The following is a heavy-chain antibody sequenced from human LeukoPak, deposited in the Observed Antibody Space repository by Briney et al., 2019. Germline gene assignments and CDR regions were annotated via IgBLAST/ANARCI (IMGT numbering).Heavy chain of an antibody. CDR2: TFYTSKSYN. CDR3: ATGYSAYDYWFDP. V-gene: IGHV6-1*01. J-gene: IGHJ5*02. Sequence: RTFYTSKSYNDYAVSVTSRIPINPHTSKNQFSLQLNSVTPEDTAVYYCATGYSAYDYWFDPWGQGTLVTVSS. D-gene: IGHD5-12*01.